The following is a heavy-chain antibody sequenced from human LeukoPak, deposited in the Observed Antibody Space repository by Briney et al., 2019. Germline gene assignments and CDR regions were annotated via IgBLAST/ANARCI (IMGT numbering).Heavy chain of an antibody. CDR3: TKVADSGSYYRAFEL. Sequence: GGPLRLSCAASGFTFQDYAMHWVRQAPGKGLECVALISGDGDTTSYTDSVKGRFTVYRDNSKNSLYLRMDSLTTEDTGLYYCTKVADSGSYYRAFELWGQGTMVTVSS. CDR1: GFTFQDYA. CDR2: ISGDGDTT. D-gene: IGHD3-10*01. J-gene: IGHJ3*01. V-gene: IGHV3-43*02.